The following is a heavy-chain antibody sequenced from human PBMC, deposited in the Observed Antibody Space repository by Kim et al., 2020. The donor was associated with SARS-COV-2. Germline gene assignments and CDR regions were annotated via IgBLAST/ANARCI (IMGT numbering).Heavy chain of an antibody. CDR3: ARRPKVVAPSFYYYAL. Sequence: SETLSLTCTVSGGSISSTSYYWGWIRQPPGKGMEWIGSIYYSGSTYYSPSLRTRVTISVDTSKNQFSLNLDSVTAADTAVYYCARRPKVVAPSFYYYAL. CDR2: IYYSGST. CDR1: GGSISSTSYY. D-gene: IGHD2-21*01. J-gene: IGHJ6*01. V-gene: IGHV4-39*01.